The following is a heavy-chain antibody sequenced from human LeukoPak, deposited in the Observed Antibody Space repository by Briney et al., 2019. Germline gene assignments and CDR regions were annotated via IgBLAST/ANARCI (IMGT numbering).Heavy chain of an antibody. Sequence: GGSLRLSCAASGFTFSSYWMSWVRQAPGKGLEWVANIKQDGSEKYYVDSVKGRFTISRDNAKNSLYLQMNSLRAEDTAVYYCAGGYGSGSYYFYYFDYWGQGTLVTVSS. V-gene: IGHV3-7*03. J-gene: IGHJ4*02. CDR2: IKQDGSEK. D-gene: IGHD3-10*01. CDR1: GFTFSSYW. CDR3: AGGYGSGSYYFYYFDY.